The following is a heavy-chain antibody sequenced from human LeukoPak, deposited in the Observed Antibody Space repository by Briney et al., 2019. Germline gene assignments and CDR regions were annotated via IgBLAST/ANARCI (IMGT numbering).Heavy chain of an antibody. CDR3: AREETTVVSDAFDI. J-gene: IGHJ3*02. V-gene: IGHV4-39*07. D-gene: IGHD4-23*01. CDR2: IYHSGST. Sequence: PSETLSLTCTVSGGSISSSSYYWGWIRQPPGKGLEWIGSIYHSGSTYYNPSLKSRVTISVDRSKNQFSLKLSSVTAADTAVYYCAREETTVVSDAFDIWGQGTMVTVSS. CDR1: GGSISSSSYY.